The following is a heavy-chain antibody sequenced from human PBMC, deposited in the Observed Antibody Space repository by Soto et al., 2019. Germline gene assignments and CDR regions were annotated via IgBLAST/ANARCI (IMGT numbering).Heavy chain of an antibody. CDR1: GGTFSSYA. Sequence: ASVKVSCKASGGTFSSYAISWVRQAPGQGLEWMGGIIPIFGTANYAQKFQGRVTITADESTSTAYMELSSLRSEDTAVYYCARDRAYGSGSYAFDIWGQGTMVTVSS. D-gene: IGHD3-10*01. V-gene: IGHV1-69*13. CDR2: IIPIFGTA. CDR3: ARDRAYGSGSYAFDI. J-gene: IGHJ3*02.